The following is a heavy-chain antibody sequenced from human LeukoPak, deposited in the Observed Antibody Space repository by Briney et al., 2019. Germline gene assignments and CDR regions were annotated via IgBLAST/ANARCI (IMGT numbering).Heavy chain of an antibody. CDR3: ARGPRRYGSGSYFDY. CDR2: IYTSGST. V-gene: IGHV4-4*07. Sequence: SETLSLTCTVSGGSISSYYWSWIRQPAGKGLEWIGRIYTSGSTNYNPSLKSRVTMSVDTSKNQFSLKRSSVTAADTAVYYCARGPRRYGSGSYFDYWGQGTLVTVSS. J-gene: IGHJ4*02. CDR1: GGSISSYY. D-gene: IGHD3-10*01.